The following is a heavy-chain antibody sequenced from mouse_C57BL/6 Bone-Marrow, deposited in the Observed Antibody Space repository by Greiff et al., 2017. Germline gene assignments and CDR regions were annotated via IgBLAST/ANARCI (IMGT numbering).Heavy chain of an antibody. D-gene: IGHD2-10*02. J-gene: IGHJ3*01. CDR3: AYGNSAWFAY. CDR1: GYTFTSYW. V-gene: IGHV1-53*01. CDR2: INPSNGGT. Sequence: VKLMESGTELVKPGASVKLSCKASGYTFTSYWMHWVKQRPGQGLEWIGNINPSNGGTNYNEKFKSKATLTVDKSSSTAYMQLSSLTSEDSAVYYCAYGNSAWFAYWGQGTLVTVSA.